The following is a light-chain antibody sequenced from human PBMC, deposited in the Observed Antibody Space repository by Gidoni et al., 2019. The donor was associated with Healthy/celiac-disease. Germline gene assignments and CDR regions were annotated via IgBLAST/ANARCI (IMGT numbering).Light chain of an antibody. CDR3: QQYNNWPLT. J-gene: IGKJ4*01. CDR2: GVF. V-gene: IGKV3-15*01. CDR1: QSVSSN. Sequence: EIVMPQSPATLSVSPGERATLSCRASQSVSSNLAWYQQKPGQAPRLLIYGVFTRATGIPARFSGSGSGTEFTLTISSLQSEDFAVYYCQQYNNWPLTFGGGTKVEIK.